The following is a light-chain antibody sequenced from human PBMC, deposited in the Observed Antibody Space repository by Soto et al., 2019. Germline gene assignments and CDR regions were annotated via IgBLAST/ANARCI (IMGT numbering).Light chain of an antibody. J-gene: IGLJ2*01. Sequence: QSALTQPASVSGSPGQSITISCTGTSTDVGGYNYVSWYQHHPGKAPKLMIYEVSNRPSGVSNRFSGSKSGNTASLTISGLQAEDEADYYCISHSTRTTYVVLGGGTKLTVL. CDR3: ISHSTRTTYVV. V-gene: IGLV2-14*01. CDR1: STDVGGYNY. CDR2: EVS.